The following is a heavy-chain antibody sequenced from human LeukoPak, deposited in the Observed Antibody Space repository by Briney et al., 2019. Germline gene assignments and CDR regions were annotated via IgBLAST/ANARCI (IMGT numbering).Heavy chain of an antibody. CDR3: GTLLSNGPFDY. Sequence: ASVKVSCKASGYTFTGYYVHWVRQAPGQGLEWMGYIYPNSGATKYAQKFQGRVTMNRDTSISTAYMELSGLRSDDTAVYYCGTLLSNGPFDYWGQGSLVTVSS. J-gene: IGHJ4*02. V-gene: IGHV1-2*02. CDR1: GYTFTGYY. CDR2: IYPNSGAT.